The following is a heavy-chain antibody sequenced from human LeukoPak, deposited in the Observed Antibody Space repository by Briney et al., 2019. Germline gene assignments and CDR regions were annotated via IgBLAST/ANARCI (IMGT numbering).Heavy chain of an antibody. D-gene: IGHD1-7*01. Sequence: SQTLSLTCTVSGGSISSGDYYLSWIRQPPGKGLEWIGYVYYSGNTYYNPSLKSRVTISVDTSKNQFSLKLSSVTAADTAVYYCARETTHYYYMDFWGKGTTVTVSS. J-gene: IGHJ6*03. CDR3: ARETTHYYYMDF. V-gene: IGHV4-30-4*08. CDR2: VYYSGNT. CDR1: GGSISSGDYY.